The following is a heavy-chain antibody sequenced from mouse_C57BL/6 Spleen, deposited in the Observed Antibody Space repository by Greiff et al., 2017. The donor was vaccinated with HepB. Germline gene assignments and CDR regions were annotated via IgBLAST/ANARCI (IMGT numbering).Heavy chain of an antibody. D-gene: IGHD1-1*01. V-gene: IGHV3-1*01. CDR2: ISYSGST. CDR3: AIDQNSPHYYGSSWGYFDV. CDR1: GYSITSGYD. Sequence: EVQLQESGPGMVKPSQSLSLTCTVTGYSITSGYDWHWIRHFPGNKLEWMGYISYSGSTNYNPSHKSRISITHDTSTNHFFLKMNSVTTEDTATYYCAIDQNSPHYYGSSWGYFDVWGTGTTVTVSS. J-gene: IGHJ1*03.